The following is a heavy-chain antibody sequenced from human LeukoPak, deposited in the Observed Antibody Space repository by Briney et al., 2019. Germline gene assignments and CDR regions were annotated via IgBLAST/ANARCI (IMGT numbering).Heavy chain of an antibody. D-gene: IGHD2-15*01. CDR1: GGSISSFS. Sequence: SETLSLTCTVSGGSISSFSWTWIRQPPGKGLEWIGYIYYDGSTNYSPSLKSRVTISMDTSMNQLSLRLSSVTAADTAVYYCARLYCGGGRCYSFDYWGQGTLVTVSS. CDR3: ARLYCGGGRCYSFDY. CDR2: IYYDGST. J-gene: IGHJ4*02. V-gene: IGHV4-59*08.